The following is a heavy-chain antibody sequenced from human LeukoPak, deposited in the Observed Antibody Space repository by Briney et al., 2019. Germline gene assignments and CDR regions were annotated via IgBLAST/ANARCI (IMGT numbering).Heavy chain of an antibody. J-gene: IGHJ4*02. CDR1: GFTFSSYA. Sequence: PGGSLRLSCAASGFTFSSYAMSWVRQAPGKGLEWVSAISGSGGSTYYADSVKGRFTISRDNSKNTLYLQMNSLRAEDTAVYYCAKDFNREYYYDSSGPLGGYWGQGTLVTVSS. CDR2: ISGSGGST. D-gene: IGHD3-22*01. CDR3: AKDFNREYYYDSSGPLGGY. V-gene: IGHV3-23*01.